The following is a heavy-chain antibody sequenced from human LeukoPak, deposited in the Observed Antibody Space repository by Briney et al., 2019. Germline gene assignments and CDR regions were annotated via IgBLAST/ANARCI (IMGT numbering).Heavy chain of an antibody. CDR2: IYYCGST. V-gene: IGHV4-30-4*02. J-gene: IGHJ4*02. CDR1: GLSISSGDYY. CDR3: ARGARYSSGWLAVY. D-gene: IGHD6-19*01. Sequence: PSDTLSLTCTLCGLSISSGDYYWRWIRQSPGXXXXXXGYIYYCGSTYYNPSLKSRFTLSLVTSKTHCSLKLSSVTAADTVVYYCARGARYSSGWLAVYWGRGPWVTVPS.